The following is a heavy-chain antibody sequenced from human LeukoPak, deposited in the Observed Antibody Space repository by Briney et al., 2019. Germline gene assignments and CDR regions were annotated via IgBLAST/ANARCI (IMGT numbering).Heavy chain of an antibody. CDR2: IYYSGST. V-gene: IGHV4-59*01. CDR3: AKLGLGDNFDN. CDR1: GVSISSYY. J-gene: IGHJ4*02. D-gene: IGHD3-10*01. Sequence: SETLSLTCTVSGVSISSYYWSWIRQPPGKGLEWIGYIYYSGSTNYNPSLKSRVTISVDTSKNQFSLKLSSVTAADTAVYYCAKLGLGDNFDNWGQGTLVTVPS.